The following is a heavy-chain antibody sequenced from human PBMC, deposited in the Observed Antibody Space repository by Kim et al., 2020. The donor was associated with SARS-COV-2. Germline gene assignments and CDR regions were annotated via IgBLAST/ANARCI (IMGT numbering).Heavy chain of an antibody. CDR3: VRRATHGLRLLVGFFD. CDR2: LKGDGGAT. J-gene: IGHJ3*01. D-gene: IGHD3-3*01. Sequence: GGSLRLSCAASGFTFSSNWMHWVRQAPGKGLVWVANLKGDGGATDYADSVQGRFTISRDNAKNTLYLQMNSLRADDTAVYFCVRRATHGLRLLVGFFD. CDR1: GFTFSSNW. V-gene: IGHV3-7*01.